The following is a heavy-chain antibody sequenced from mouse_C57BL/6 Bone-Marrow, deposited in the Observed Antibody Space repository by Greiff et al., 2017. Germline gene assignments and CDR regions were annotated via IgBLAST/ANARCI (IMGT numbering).Heavy chain of an antibody. D-gene: IGHD2-4*01. CDR2: LPPPGGSP. J-gene: IGHJ4*01. CDR3: ARSYDYDDYTRDY. V-gene: IGHV1-64*01. Sequence: VQLQQPGAELVKPGASVKLSCKASGYTFTNYWMHWVKQRPGQGLEWIGLLPPPGGSPNYNQKFKSEATLSVDKSSRTAYMELSSLTSEDSAVYYCARSYDYDDYTRDYGGQGTSVTVSS. CDR1: GYTFTNYW.